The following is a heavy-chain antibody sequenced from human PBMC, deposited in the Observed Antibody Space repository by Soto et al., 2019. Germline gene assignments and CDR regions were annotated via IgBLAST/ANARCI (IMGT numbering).Heavy chain of an antibody. V-gene: IGHV3-30*18. CDR2: ISYDGSQK. D-gene: IGHD3-16*01. Sequence: GGSLRLSCAASGFTFSSYGMHWVRQAPGKGQEWVAIISYDGSQKYYGDSVKGRFTISRDNSKNTLFLQMNSLRAEDTAVYCCAKDRVESGLGEVDYWGQGTLVTVSS. CDR3: AKDRVESGLGEVDY. J-gene: IGHJ4*02. CDR1: GFTFSSYG.